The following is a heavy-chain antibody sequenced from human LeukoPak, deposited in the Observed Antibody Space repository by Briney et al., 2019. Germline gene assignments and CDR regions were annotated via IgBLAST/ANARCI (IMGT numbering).Heavy chain of an antibody. V-gene: IGHV3-53*01. CDR3: ARGDYGDYGIDY. J-gene: IGHJ4*02. Sequence: PGGSLRLSCAASGFTVSSNYMSWVRQAPGKGLEWVSVIYSGGTTYYADSVKGRFTISRGNSKNTLYLQMNSLRAEDTAVYYCARGDYGDYGIDYWGQGTLVTVSS. CDR1: GFTVSSNY. CDR2: IYSGGTT. D-gene: IGHD4-17*01.